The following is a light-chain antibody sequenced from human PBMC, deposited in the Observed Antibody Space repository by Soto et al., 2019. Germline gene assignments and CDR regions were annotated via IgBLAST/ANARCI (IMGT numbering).Light chain of an antibody. Sequence: EIVMTQSPATLSVSPGERATLSCKASKSVSSNLAWYQQTPGQAPRLLIYGASTRATGIPARFSGRGSGTEFTLTISSLQSKDFAVYYCQQYNNWPPTWTFGQGTKVEIK. CDR1: KSVSSN. CDR2: GAS. J-gene: IGKJ1*01. CDR3: QQYNNWPPTWT. V-gene: IGKV3-15*01.